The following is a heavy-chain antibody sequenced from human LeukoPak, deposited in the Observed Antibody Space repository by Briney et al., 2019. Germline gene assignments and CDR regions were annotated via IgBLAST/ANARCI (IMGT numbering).Heavy chain of an antibody. CDR1: GYTFTSYY. J-gene: IGHJ4*02. V-gene: IGHV1-46*01. Sequence: GASVKVSCKASGYTFTSYYMHWVRQAPGQGLEWMGIINPSGGSTSYAQKFQGRVTMTRDMSTSTVYMELSSLRSEDTAVYYCGRRIPHTIVATGFDYWGQGTLVTVSS. D-gene: IGHD5-12*01. CDR2: INPSGGST. CDR3: GRRIPHTIVATGFDY.